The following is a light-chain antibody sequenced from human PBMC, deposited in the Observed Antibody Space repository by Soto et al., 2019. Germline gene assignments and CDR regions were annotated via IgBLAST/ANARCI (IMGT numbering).Light chain of an antibody. J-gene: IGKJ3*01. CDR1: QSVSSN. V-gene: IGKV3-15*01. CDR2: GAS. CDR3: QQYNNWPLT. Sequence: MTQSPATLSVSPGERATLSCRASQSVSSNLAWYQQKPGQAPRLLIYGASTRATGIPARFSGSGSGTEFTLTISSLQSEDFAVYYCQQYNNWPLTFGPGTKVDIK.